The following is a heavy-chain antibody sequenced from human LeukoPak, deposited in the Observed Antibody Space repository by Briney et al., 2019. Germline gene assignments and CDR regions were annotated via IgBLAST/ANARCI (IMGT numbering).Heavy chain of an antibody. D-gene: IGHD3-22*01. J-gene: IGHJ4*02. CDR2: IVPIFGTA. CDR3: ARRNYHDSRGYYSAPDY. V-gene: IGHV1-69*13. CDR1: GDSFNNYA. Sequence: GASVKVSCKTSGDSFNNYAICWVRQAPGQGLEWMGGIVPIFGTANYAQKFQGRVTITADESTSTAYMELNSLRFEDTAVYYCARRNYHDSRGYYSAPDYWGQGTLITVSS.